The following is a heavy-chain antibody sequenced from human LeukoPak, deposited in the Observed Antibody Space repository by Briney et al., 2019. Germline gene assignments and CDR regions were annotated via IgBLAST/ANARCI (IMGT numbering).Heavy chain of an antibody. J-gene: IGHJ3*02. V-gene: IGHV1-69*05. D-gene: IGHD6-19*01. CDR2: IIPIFGTA. Sequence: GASVKVSCKASGGTFSSYAISWVRQAPGQGLEWMGGIIPIFGTANYAQKFQGRVTITTDGFTSTAYMELSSLRSEDTAVYYCARARAGQDAFDIWGQGTMVTVSS. CDR3: ARARAGQDAFDI. CDR1: GGTFSSYA.